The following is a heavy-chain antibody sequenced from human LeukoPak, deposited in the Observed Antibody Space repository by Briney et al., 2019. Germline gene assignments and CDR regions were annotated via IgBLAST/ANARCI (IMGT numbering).Heavy chain of an antibody. V-gene: IGHV1-69*04. CDR1: GGTFSSYA. J-gene: IGHJ6*02. CDR3: ARDRDKDYYYYYGMDV. Sequence: SVKVSCKASGGTFSSYAISWVRQAPGQGLEWMGRIIPILGIANYAQKFQGRVTITADKSTSTAYMELSSLRSEDTAVYYCARDRDKDYYYYYGMDVWGQGTTVTVS. CDR2: IIPILGIA.